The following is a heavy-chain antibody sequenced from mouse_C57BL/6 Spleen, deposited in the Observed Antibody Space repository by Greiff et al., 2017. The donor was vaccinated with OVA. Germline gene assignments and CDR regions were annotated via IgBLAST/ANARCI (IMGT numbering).Heavy chain of an antibody. CDR3: ARQRLLSYFDV. J-gene: IGHJ1*03. Sequence: EVKLVESGGDLVKPGGSLKLSCAASGFTFSSSGMSWVRQTPDKRLEWVATISSGGSYTYYPDSVKGRFTISRDNAKNTLYLQMSSLKSEDTAMYYCARQRLLSYFDVWGTGTTVTVSS. CDR1: GFTFSSSG. D-gene: IGHD2-3*01. V-gene: IGHV5-6*01. CDR2: ISSGGSYT.